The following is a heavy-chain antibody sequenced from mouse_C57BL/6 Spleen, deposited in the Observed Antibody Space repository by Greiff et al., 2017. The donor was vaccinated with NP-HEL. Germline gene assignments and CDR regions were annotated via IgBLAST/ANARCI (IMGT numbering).Heavy chain of an antibody. J-gene: IGHJ4*01. V-gene: IGHV5-9-1*02. CDR3: TRDRSDFITTVVATNAMDY. CDR1: GFTFSSYA. D-gene: IGHD1-1*01. Sequence: DVKLVESGAGLVKPGGSLKLSCAASGFTFSSYAMSWVRQTPEKRLEWVAYISSGGDYIYYADTVKGRFTISRDNARNTLYLQLSSLKSEDTAMYYCTRDRSDFITTVVATNAMDYWGKGPSVTVSS. CDR2: ISSGGDYI.